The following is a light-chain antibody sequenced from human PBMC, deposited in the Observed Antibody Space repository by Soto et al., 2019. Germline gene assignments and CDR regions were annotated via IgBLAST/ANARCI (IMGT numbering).Light chain of an antibody. CDR3: HQYGYSPRT. CDR2: GAS. V-gene: IGKV3-20*01. CDR1: PSVSRSY. Sequence: EIVLTQSPGTLSLSPGERATLSCRASPSVSRSYLAWYQQKPGQAPRLLIYGASSRATGIPDRFSGSESGTDFTLTISRLDPEDFAVYYCHQYGYSPRTFGQGTKVEIK. J-gene: IGKJ1*01.